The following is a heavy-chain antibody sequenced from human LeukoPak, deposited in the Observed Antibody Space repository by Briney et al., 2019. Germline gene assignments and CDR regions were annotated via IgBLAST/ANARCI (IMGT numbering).Heavy chain of an antibody. J-gene: IGHJ4*02. D-gene: IGHD2-2*01. CDR2: ISYDGSNK. CDR1: GFTFSSYA. V-gene: IGHV3-30-3*01. Sequence: PGGSLRLSCAASGFTFSSYAMHCVRQAPGKGLEWVAVISYDGSNKYYADSVKGRFTISRDNSKNTLYLQMNSLRAEDTAVYYCVSDRPPPVTSYHFDYWGQGTLVTVSS. CDR3: VSDRPPPVTSYHFDY.